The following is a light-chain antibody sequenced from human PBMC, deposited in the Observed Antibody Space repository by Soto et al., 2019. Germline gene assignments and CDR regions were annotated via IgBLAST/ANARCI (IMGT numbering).Light chain of an antibody. J-gene: IGLJ2*01. CDR3: ATWDDSLNAVI. V-gene: IGLV1-47*02. Sequence: QAVVTQPPSASGTPGQRVTISCSGSGSNIGNNFVYWYQKLPGMAPDVLIYSNDQRPSGVPDRFFGSKSGTLASLAISGLRSEDEADYYCATWDDSLNAVIFGGGTKLTVL. CDR1: GSNIGNNF. CDR2: SND.